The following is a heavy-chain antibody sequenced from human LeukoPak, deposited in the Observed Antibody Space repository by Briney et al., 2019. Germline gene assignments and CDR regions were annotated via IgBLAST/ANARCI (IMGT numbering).Heavy chain of an antibody. Sequence: GRSLRLSCAASGFTFRDHAMHWVRQSPGKGLEWVAVISYDGSNKYYADSVKGRFTISRDNSKNTLYLQMNSLRAEDTAVYYCARDRGLYWAIFDYWGQGTLVTVSS. CDR2: ISYDGSNK. J-gene: IGHJ4*02. V-gene: IGHV3-30*04. CDR3: ARDRGLYWAIFDY. CDR1: GFTFRDHA. D-gene: IGHD2-8*02.